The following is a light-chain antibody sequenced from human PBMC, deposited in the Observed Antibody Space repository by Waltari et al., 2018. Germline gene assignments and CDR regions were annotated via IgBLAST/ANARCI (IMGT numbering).Light chain of an antibody. V-gene: IGLV2-14*03. CDR2: DVN. J-gene: IGLJ3*02. Sequence: HSAPAQPASVSGSPGHTIPISCTGTSSDVGGYIYVSWYQQNPGKAPRLMIYDVNNRPSGVSNRFSGSKSRNTASLTISGLQAEDEADYYCSSFTRTNSWVFGGGTKLTVL. CDR3: SSFTRTNSWV. CDR1: SSDVGGYIY.